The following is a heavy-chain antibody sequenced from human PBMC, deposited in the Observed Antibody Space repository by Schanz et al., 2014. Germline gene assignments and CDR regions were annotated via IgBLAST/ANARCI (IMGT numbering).Heavy chain of an antibody. CDR3: ARDGVDAAAGGNY. V-gene: IGHV1-69*08. J-gene: IGHJ4*02. D-gene: IGHD6-13*01. Sequence: QVHLVQSGAEVKKPGSSVKVSCKASGGTFSSDTFSWVRQAPGQGLEWMGRINPSGGSTTYAQKFQGRVTMTRDTSTSTVYMELSSLRSEDTAVYYCARDGVDAAAGGNYWGQGTLXTVSS. CDR1: GGTFSSDT. CDR2: INPSGGST.